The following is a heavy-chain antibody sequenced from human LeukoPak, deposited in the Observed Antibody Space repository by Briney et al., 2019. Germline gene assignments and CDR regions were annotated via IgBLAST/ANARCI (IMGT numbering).Heavy chain of an antibody. J-gene: IGHJ6*02. CDR1: GFTFRSYA. V-gene: IGHV3-23*01. Sequence: GGSLRLSCAASGFTFRSYAMSWVRQAPGKGLEWVSGIRGNGGSTYYADSVKGRFTISRDNSKNTLYLQMNSLRAEDTAVYYCAKDQAIGYSYGYYYYGMDVWGQGTTVTVSS. CDR2: IRGNGGST. CDR3: AKDQAIGYSYGYYYYGMDV. D-gene: IGHD5-18*01.